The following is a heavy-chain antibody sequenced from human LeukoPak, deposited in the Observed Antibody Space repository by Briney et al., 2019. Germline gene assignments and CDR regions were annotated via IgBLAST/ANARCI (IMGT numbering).Heavy chain of an antibody. CDR2: IYPRDGST. J-gene: IGHJ4*02. Sequence: ASVKVSCKASGYTFTSNYIHWVRQAPGQGLEWMGMIYPRDGSTSYAQKFQGRVTVTRDTSTSTVHMELSGLRSEDTDVYYCARDQEGFDYWGQGTLVTVSS. V-gene: IGHV1-46*01. CDR1: GYTFTSNY. CDR3: ARDQEGFDY.